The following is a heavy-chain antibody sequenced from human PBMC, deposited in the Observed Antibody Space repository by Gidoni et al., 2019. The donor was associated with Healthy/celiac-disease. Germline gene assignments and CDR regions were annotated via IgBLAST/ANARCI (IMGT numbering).Heavy chain of an antibody. J-gene: IGHJ4*02. CDR1: GYTFTGYY. Sequence: QVQLVQSGAEVKKPGASVKVSCKASGYTFTGYYMHWVRQAPGQGLEWMGWINPNSGGTNYAQKFQGWVTMTRDTSISTAYMELSRLRSDDTAVYYCAREGAPGAMVRGEHFDYWGQGTLVTVSS. V-gene: IGHV1-2*04. CDR2: INPNSGGT. D-gene: IGHD3-10*01. CDR3: AREGAPGAMVRGEHFDY.